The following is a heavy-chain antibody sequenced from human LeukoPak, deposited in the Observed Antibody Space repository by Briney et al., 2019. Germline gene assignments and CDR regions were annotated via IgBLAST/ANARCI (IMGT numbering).Heavy chain of an antibody. J-gene: IGHJ4*02. CDR1: GFTFSSYA. V-gene: IGHV3-30*04. CDR2: ISYDGSNK. CDR3: ARDPLGTRPGFDY. Sequence: GVSLRLSCAAPGFTFSSYAMHWVRQAPGKGLEWVAVISYDGSNKYYADSVKGRFTISRDNSKNTLYLQMNSLRAEDTAVYYCARDPLGTRPGFDYWGQGTLVTVSS. D-gene: IGHD1-1*01.